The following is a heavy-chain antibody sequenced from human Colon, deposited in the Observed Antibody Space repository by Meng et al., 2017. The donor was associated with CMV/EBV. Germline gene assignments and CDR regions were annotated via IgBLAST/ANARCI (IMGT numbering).Heavy chain of an antibody. D-gene: IGHD5/OR15-5a*01. CDR1: ADSISGYF. Sequence: QVQLQESGPGLVKPSENLSLPCIVSADSISGYFWNWIRQPPGKGLEWIGYIYDTGSTNYNPSLKSRVTISTDTSKNLVSLKLRSVTAEDTAVYFCARVSTGNSPIKTWGQGTLVTVSS. V-gene: IGHV4-59*01. CDR3: ARVSTGNSPIKT. CDR2: IYDTGST. J-gene: IGHJ4*02.